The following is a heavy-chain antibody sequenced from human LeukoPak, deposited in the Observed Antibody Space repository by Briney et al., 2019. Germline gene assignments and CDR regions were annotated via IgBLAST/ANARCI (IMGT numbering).Heavy chain of an antibody. D-gene: IGHD3-10*01. J-gene: IGHJ6*03. CDR1: GYTFTSYY. Sequence: SVKLSCKASGYTFTSYYMHWVRQAPGQRLEWMGIINPSGGSTSYAQKCQGRVTMTRDTSTSTVYMELSSLRSEDTDVYYCARERGRNYMDGWGKGTTVTVSS. V-gene: IGHV1-46*01. CDR3: ARERGRNYMDG. CDR2: INPSGGST.